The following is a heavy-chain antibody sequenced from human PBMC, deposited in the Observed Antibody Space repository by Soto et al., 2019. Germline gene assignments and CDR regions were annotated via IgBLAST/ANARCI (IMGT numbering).Heavy chain of an antibody. CDR2: ISGSGGST. V-gene: IGHV3-23*01. J-gene: IGHJ6*02. CDR3: AKINGGYDLVAPVRYYYCRDV. Sequence: GGSLRLSCAASGFTFSSYAMSWVRQAPGNGLEWVSAISGSGGSTYYAYSVNGRFTSSRDNSKNTLYLQMNSLRAEDTAVYYCAKINGGYDLVAPVRYYYCRDVWGQGTTVTVSS. CDR1: GFTFSSYA. D-gene: IGHD5-12*01.